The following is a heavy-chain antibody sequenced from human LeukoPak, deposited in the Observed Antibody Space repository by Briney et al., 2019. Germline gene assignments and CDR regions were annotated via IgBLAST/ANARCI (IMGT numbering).Heavy chain of an antibody. J-gene: IGHJ4*02. CDR1: GYTFTSYG. Sequence: ASVKVSCKASGYTFTSYGISWVRQAPGQGLEWMGWISAYNGNTNYAQKLQGRVTMTTDTSTSTAYMELRSLRSDDTAVYYCASGTSYYDSSGYYLFDYWGQGTLVTVSS. CDR3: ASGTSYYDSSGYYLFDY. D-gene: IGHD3-22*01. V-gene: IGHV1-18*01. CDR2: ISAYNGNT.